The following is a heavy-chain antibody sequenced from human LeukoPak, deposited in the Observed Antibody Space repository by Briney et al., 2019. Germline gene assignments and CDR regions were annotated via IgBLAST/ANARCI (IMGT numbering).Heavy chain of an antibody. Sequence: PGGSLRLSCVESGFTFTNAWMSWVRQAPGKGLEWIGRIKSKTDGETTNYAEPVRGRFTISRDDSKSAVYLQMNSLKIEDTAVYYCTTDLGTYYHGSQRLIPIDYWGQGTLVTVSS. CDR3: TTDLGTYYHGSQRLIPIDY. CDR2: IKSKTDGETT. V-gene: IGHV3-15*01. D-gene: IGHD3-10*01. J-gene: IGHJ4*02. CDR1: GFTFTNAW.